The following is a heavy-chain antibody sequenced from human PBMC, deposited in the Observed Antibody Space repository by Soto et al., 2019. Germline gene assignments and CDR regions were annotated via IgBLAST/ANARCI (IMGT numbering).Heavy chain of an antibody. D-gene: IGHD1-26*01. CDR2: ISGSGGST. CDR1: GFTFSSYA. Sequence: PGGSLRLSCAASGFTFSSYAMSWVRQAPGKGLEWVSAISGSGGSTYYADSVKGRFTISRDNYKNTLYLQMNSLRAEDTAVYYSAQLGRGEWELAPHYYFDYPGQRTLDTGSS. J-gene: IGHJ4*02. V-gene: IGHV3-23*01. CDR3: AQLGRGEWELAPHYYFDY.